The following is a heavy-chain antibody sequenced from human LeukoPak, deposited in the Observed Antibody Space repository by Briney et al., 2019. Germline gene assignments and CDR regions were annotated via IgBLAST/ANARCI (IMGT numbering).Heavy chain of an antibody. CDR1: GYTFTGYY. CDR3: ARTGYSSSYRFTGDY. CDR2: INPNSGGT. V-gene: IGHV1-2*02. D-gene: IGHD6-13*01. J-gene: IGHJ4*02. Sequence: ASVKVSCKASGYTFTGYYMHWVRQAPGQGLEWMGWINPNSGGTNHAQKFQGRVTMTRDTSISTAYMELSRLRSGDTAVYYCARTGYSSSYRFTGDYWGQGTLVTVSS.